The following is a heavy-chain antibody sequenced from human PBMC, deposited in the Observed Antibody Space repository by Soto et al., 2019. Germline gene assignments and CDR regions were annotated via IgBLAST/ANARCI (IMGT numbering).Heavy chain of an antibody. J-gene: IGHJ5*02. CDR2: IYYSGST. Sequence: SETLSLTCTVSGGSISSGGYYWSWIRQHPGKGLEWIGYIYYSGSTCYNPSLKSRVTISVDTSKNQFSLKLSSVTAADTAVYYCARDRALSFDPWGQGTLGTVSS. CDR1: GGSISSGGYY. V-gene: IGHV4-31*03. CDR3: ARDRALSFDP.